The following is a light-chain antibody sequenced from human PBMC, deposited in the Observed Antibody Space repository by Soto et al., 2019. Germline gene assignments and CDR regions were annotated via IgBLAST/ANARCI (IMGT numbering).Light chain of an antibody. J-gene: IGLJ1*01. CDR1: SSDVGSYNL. CDR2: EGS. V-gene: IGLV2-23*01. Sequence: QSALTQPASVSGSPGQSITISCTGTSSDVGSYNLVSWYQQHPGKAPKLMTYEGSKRPSGVSNRFSGYKSGNTASMTISGLQAEDEADYYCCSYAGSSTRYVFGTGTKLTVL. CDR3: CSYAGSSTRYV.